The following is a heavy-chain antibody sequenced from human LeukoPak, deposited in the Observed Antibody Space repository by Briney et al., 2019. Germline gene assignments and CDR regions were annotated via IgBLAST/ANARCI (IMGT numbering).Heavy chain of an antibody. CDR2: ISSSGSTI. CDR1: GFTFSDYY. Sequence: GGSLRLSCAASGFTFSDYYMSWIRQAPGKGLEWVSYISSSGSTIYYADSVKGRFTISRDNAKNSLYLQMNSLRAEDTAVYYCARDAEAHIAVVPAAFDYWGLGTLVTVSS. J-gene: IGHJ4*02. CDR3: ARDAEAHIAVVPAAFDY. D-gene: IGHD2-2*01. V-gene: IGHV3-11*04.